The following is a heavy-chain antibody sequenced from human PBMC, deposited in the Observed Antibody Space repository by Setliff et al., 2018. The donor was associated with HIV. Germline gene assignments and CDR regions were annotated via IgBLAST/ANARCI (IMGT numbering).Heavy chain of an antibody. V-gene: IGHV4-39*01. J-gene: IGHJ4*02. CDR2: MYYRGTT. CDR3: ARQGLTMNPGVPAPILYFFDY. D-gene: IGHD3-10*01. CDR1: GGSIISSSYY. Sequence: SETLSLTCTVSGGSIISSSYYWGWIRLPPGKGLEWSGSMYYRGTTYNNPSLKSRVTFSADTSKNQFSLNLNSVTATDTAVYFCARQGLTMNPGVPAPILYFFDYWGQGILVTVSS.